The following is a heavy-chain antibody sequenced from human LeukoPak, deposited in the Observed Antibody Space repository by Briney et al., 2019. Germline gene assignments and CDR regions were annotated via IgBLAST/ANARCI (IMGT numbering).Heavy chain of an antibody. Sequence: GASVKVSCKASGYTFTGYYMHWVRQAPGQGLEWMGWINPNSGGTNYAQKFQGWVTMTRDTSISTAYMELSRLRSDDTAVYYCARGTYSSSPDYYYGMDVWGQGTTVTVSS. J-gene: IGHJ6*02. V-gene: IGHV1-2*04. D-gene: IGHD6-13*01. CDR1: GYTFTGYY. CDR3: ARGTYSSSPDYYYGMDV. CDR2: INPNSGGT.